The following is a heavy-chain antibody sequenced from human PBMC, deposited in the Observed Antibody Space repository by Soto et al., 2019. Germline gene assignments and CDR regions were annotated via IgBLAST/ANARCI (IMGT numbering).Heavy chain of an antibody. V-gene: IGHV2-70*04. CDR2: IDWDDDK. CDR3: ARAYRRDGYNSGYFDY. J-gene: IGHJ4*02. Sequence: SGPTLVNPTQTLTLTCTFSGFSLSTSGMRVSWIRQPPGKALEWLARIDWDDDKFYSTSLKTRLTISKDTSKNQVVLTKTNMDPVDPATYYCARAYRRDGYNSGYFDYWGQGTLVTVSS. CDR1: GFSLSTSGMR. D-gene: IGHD5-12*01.